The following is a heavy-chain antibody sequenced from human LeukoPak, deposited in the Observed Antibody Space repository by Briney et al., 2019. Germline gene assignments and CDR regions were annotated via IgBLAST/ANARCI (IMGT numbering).Heavy chain of an antibody. CDR1: GFTFSGYW. CDR3: ARDGRSGNFDK. D-gene: IGHD1-26*01. CDR2: IRSDGSIT. V-gene: IGHV3-74*01. J-gene: IGHJ4*02. Sequence: GGSLRLSCAASGFTFSGYWMHWVRQAPGKGLAWASVIRSDGSITTYADSVKGQFTISRGTAKNTLYLQMNSLRAEDTAVYYCARDGRSGNFDKWGQGTLVSVSS.